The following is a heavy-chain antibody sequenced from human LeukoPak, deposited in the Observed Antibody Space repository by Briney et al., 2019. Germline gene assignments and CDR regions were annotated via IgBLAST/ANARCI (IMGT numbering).Heavy chain of an antibody. CDR1: GYRFTNYW. CDR2: IDPSDSDRSDSYT. Sequence: GESLRISCKGSGYRFTNYWITWVRQMPGKGLEWMGRIDPSDSDRSDSYTDYSPSFQGHVTISADKSISTAYLRWSSLKASDTATYYCARRISRGPMSFDPWGQGTLVTVSS. J-gene: IGHJ5*02. D-gene: IGHD1-26*01. CDR3: ARRISRGPMSFDP. V-gene: IGHV5-10-1*01.